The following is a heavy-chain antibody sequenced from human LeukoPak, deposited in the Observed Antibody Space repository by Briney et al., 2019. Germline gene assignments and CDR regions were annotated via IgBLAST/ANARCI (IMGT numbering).Heavy chain of an antibody. CDR3: ARGPPGYYDSSGSDFDY. CDR1: GYTFTSYD. CDR2: MNPNSGNT. J-gene: IGHJ4*02. Sequence: ASGKVSCKASGYTFTSYDIKWVRQATGQGLEGMGWMNPNSGNTGYAQKFQGRVTMTRNTSISTAYMELSSLRSEDTAVYYCARGPPGYYDSSGSDFDYWGQGTLVTVSS. V-gene: IGHV1-8*01. D-gene: IGHD3-22*01.